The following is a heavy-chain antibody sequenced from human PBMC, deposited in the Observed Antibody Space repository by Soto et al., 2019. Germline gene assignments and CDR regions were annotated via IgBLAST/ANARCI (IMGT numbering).Heavy chain of an antibody. Sequence: PSETLSLTCTVSVGSISSGGYYWSWIRQHPGKGLEWIGYIYYSGSTYYNPSLKSRVTISVDTSKNQFSLKLSSVTAADTAVYYCAREYIGAYYMDVWGRGTTVTVSS. CDR2: IYYSGST. D-gene: IGHD3-10*01. J-gene: IGHJ6*03. CDR1: VGSISSGGYY. CDR3: AREYIGAYYMDV. V-gene: IGHV4-31*03.